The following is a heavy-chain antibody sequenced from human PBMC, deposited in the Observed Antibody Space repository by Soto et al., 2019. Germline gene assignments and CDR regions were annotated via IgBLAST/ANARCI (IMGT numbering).Heavy chain of an antibody. J-gene: IGHJ4*02. V-gene: IGHV3-30-3*01. CDR2: ISYDGSNK. D-gene: IGHD6-19*01. CDR1: GFTFSSYA. CDR3: ARDHTPWLVRMVLVY. Sequence: PGGSLRLSCAASGFTFSSYAMHWVRQAPGKGLEWVAVISYDGSNKYYADSVKGRFTISRDNSKNTLYLQMNSLRAEDTAVYYCARDHTPWLVRMVLVYWGQGTLVTVSS.